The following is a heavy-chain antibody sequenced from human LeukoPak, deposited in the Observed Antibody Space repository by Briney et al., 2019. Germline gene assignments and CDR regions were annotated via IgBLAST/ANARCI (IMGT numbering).Heavy chain of an antibody. CDR1: GFTFSSYA. D-gene: IGHD3-16*01. CDR2: ISGSGGST. CDR3: AKAPSSPYDYFDY. Sequence: GGSLRLSCAASGFTFSSYAMSWDRQAPGKGLEWVSAISGSGGSTYYADSVKGRFTISRDNSKNTLYLQMNSLRAEDTAVYYCAKAPSSPYDYFDYWGQGTLVTVSS. V-gene: IGHV3-23*01. J-gene: IGHJ4*02.